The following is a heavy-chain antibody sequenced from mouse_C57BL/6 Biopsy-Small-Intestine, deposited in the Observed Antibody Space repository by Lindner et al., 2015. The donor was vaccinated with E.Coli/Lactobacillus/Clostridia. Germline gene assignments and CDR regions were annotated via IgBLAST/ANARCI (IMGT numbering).Heavy chain of an antibody. CDR1: ATPSLSYD. CDR3: ARYGKYGSSWFAY. J-gene: IGHJ3*01. V-gene: IGHV1-85*01. D-gene: IGHD1-1*01. Sequence: VQLQESGPELVKPGASVKVPARLPATPSLSYDINWVKQRPGQGLEWIGWIYPRDGSTKYNEKFKGKATLTVVTSSSTAYMELHSLTSEDSAVYFCARYGKYGSSWFAYWGQGTLVTVSA. CDR2: IYPRDGST.